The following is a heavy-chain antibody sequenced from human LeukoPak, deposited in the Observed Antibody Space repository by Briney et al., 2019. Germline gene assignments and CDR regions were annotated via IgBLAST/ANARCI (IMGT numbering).Heavy chain of an antibody. CDR2: TYHTSKWFY. CDR3: ARDNFADRCDFDY. Sequence: SQTLSLTCAISGDSVSSNNAAWSWIRQSPSGGLEWLGRTYHTSKWFYDYAVSLRGRITINPDTPKNQFSLHLNSVTPEDTAVYFCARDNFADRCDFDYWGQGTLVTVSS. D-gene: IGHD3-16*02. V-gene: IGHV6-1*01. CDR1: GDSVSSNNAA. J-gene: IGHJ4*02.